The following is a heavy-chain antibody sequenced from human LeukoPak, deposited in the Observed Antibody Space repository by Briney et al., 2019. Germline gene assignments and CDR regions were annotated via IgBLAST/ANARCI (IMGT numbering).Heavy chain of an antibody. V-gene: IGHV3-73*01. CDR1: GFTFSGSA. CDR2: IRSKANSYAT. Sequence: GGSLRLSCAASGFTFSGSAMHWVRQASGKGLEWVGRIRSKANSYATAYAASVKGRFTISRDDSKNTAYLQMNSLRAEDTAVYYCARNSNPLTVTIGYWGQGTLVTVSS. J-gene: IGHJ4*02. CDR3: ARNSNPLTVTIGY. D-gene: IGHD4-11*01.